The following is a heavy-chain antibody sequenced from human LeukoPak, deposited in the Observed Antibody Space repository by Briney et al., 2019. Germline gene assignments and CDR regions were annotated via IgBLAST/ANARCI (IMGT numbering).Heavy chain of an antibody. J-gene: IGHJ6*02. CDR1: GFTFSSYA. CDR2: ISGSGGST. CDR3: AKRRRYCSSTSCLNYYYGMDV. D-gene: IGHD2-2*01. Sequence: GGSLRLSCAASGFTFSSYAMSWVRQAPGKGLEWVSAISGSGGSTYYADSVKGRFTISRDNTKNTLYLQMNSLRAEDTAVYYCAKRRRYCSSTSCLNYYYGMDVWGQGTTVTVSS. V-gene: IGHV3-23*01.